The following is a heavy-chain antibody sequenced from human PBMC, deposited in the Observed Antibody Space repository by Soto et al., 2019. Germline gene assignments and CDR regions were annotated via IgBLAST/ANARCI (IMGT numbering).Heavy chain of an antibody. CDR2: IFGDGRT. V-gene: IGHV3-66*01. J-gene: IGHJ5*01. Sequence: EVQLVESGGGLVQPGGSLRLSCAASGFTVGNNYMSWVRQAPTKGLEWLSVIFGDGRTYYADSVEGRLTVSRDSSENTLFLQINNLRAEDTAVYYCAGDPFQGFGSWGHGTLVTVSS. CDR3: AGDPFQGFGS. CDR1: GFTVGNNY.